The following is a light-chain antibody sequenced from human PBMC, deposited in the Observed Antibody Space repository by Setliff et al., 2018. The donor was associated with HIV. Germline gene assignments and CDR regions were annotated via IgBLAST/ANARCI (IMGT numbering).Light chain of an antibody. Sequence: QSVLTQPPSTSGTPGRRVTISCSGSSSNIGINSVTWYQHLPGTAPKLLIYSTNQRPSGVPDRFSGSKSGTSASLAISGLHSEDEADYYCAAWDDSLNEPFYVFGTGTKV. CDR1: SSNIGINS. CDR2: STN. CDR3: AAWDDSLNEPFYV. V-gene: IGLV1-44*01. J-gene: IGLJ1*01.